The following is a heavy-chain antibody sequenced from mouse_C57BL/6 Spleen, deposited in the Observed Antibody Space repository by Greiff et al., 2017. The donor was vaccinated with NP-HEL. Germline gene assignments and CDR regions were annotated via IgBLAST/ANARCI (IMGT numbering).Heavy chain of an antibody. CDR1: GYTFTSYW. D-gene: IGHD1-1*01. CDR2: IDPSDSYT. J-gene: IGHJ2*02. Sequence: QVQLQQPGAELVMPGASVKLSCKASGYTFTSYWMHWVKQRPGQGLEWIGEIDPSDSYTNYNQKFKGKSTLTVDKSSSTAYMQLSSLTSEDSAVYYYARITRWDFDYWGQGTSLTVSS. V-gene: IGHV1-69*01. CDR3: ARITRWDFDY.